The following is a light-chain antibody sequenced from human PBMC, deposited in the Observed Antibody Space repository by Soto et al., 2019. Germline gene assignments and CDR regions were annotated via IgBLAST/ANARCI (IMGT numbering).Light chain of an antibody. CDR1: SSDVGSYNL. CDR3: CSYAGSSTSLLV. Sequence: QSALTQPASVSGSPGQSITISCTGTSSDVGSYNLVPWYQQHPGKAPKLMIYEGTKRPSGVSNRFSGSKSGNTASLTISGLQAEDEADYYCCSYAGSSTSLLVFGGGTKLTVL. J-gene: IGLJ2*01. CDR2: EGT. V-gene: IGLV2-23*01.